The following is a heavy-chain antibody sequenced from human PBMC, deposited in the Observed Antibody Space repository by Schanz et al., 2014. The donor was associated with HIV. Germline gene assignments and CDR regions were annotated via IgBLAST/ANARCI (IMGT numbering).Heavy chain of an antibody. D-gene: IGHD1-26*01. CDR1: GFTFSSSG. Sequence: VQLVESGGGVVQPGRSLRLSCAASGFTFSSSGMHWIRQAPGKGLEWIADISSSGRDIYYADFVKGRFTISRDNAKNSLYLQLNSLRVEDTAVYYCARDMGGTYREGCYDDWGQGTLVTVSS. J-gene: IGHJ4*02. CDR2: ISSSGRDI. V-gene: IGHV3-21*04. CDR3: ARDMGGTYREGCYDD.